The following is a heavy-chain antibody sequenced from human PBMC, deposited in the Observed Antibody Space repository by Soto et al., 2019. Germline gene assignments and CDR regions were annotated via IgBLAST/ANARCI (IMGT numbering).Heavy chain of an antibody. V-gene: IGHV3-30*18. CDR2: ISYDGSNK. J-gene: IGHJ6*02. D-gene: IGHD3-3*01. CDR1: GFTFSSYG. Sequence: QVQLVESGGGVVQPGRSPRLSCAASGFTFSSYGMHWVRQAPGKGLEWVAVISYDGSNKYYADSVKGRFTISRDNSKNTLYLQMNSLRAEDTAVYYCAKDPVLYGYYYYGMDVWGQGTTVTVSS. CDR3: AKDPVLYGYYYYGMDV.